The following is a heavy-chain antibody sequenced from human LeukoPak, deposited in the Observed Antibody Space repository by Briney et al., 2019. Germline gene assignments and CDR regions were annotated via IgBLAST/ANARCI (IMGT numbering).Heavy chain of an antibody. CDR1: GYTFTGYY. Sequence: SVTVSCKASGYTFTGYYMHWVRQAPGQGLEWMGWINPNSGGTNYAQKFQGRVTMTRDTSISTAYMELSRLRSDDTAVYYCARDPNIVVVPAAMDYWGQGTLVIVSS. CDR3: ARDPNIVVVPAAMDY. V-gene: IGHV1-2*02. CDR2: INPNSGGT. D-gene: IGHD2-2*01. J-gene: IGHJ4*02.